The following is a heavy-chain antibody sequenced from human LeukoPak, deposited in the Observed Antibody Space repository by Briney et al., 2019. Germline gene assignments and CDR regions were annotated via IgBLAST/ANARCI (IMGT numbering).Heavy chain of an antibody. J-gene: IGHJ4*02. V-gene: IGHV3-7*01. CDR3: ASPIAVADTNPDAKFDY. CDR1: GFTFSVSW. Sequence: GGSLRLSCAASGFTFSVSWMSWVRQAPGKGLEWVANIKHDGSEKYYVDSVKGRFTISRDNAKNSLYLQMNSLRAEDTAVYYCASPIAVADTNPDAKFDYWGQGTLVTVSS. D-gene: IGHD6-19*01. CDR2: IKHDGSEK.